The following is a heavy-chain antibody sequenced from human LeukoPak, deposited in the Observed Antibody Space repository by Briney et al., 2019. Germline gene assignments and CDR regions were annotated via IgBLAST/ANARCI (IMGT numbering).Heavy chain of an antibody. Sequence: GGSLRLSCAASGFTFSNYWMTWVRQAPGKGSEWVANIKQDGSERNYVDSVKSRFTIARDNTKNSLYLQMTSLRGEDTAVYYCASRAGKPGNTPWCFDYWGQGALVTVSS. CDR1: GFTFSNYW. J-gene: IGHJ4*02. V-gene: IGHV3-7*01. CDR2: IKQDGSER. CDR3: ASRAGKPGNTPWCFDY. D-gene: IGHD1-7*01.